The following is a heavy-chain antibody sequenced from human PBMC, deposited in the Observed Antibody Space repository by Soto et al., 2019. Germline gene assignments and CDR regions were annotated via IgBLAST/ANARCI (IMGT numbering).Heavy chain of an antibody. CDR3: ARDSSRNYYYYGMDV. CDR1: GYTFTSYG. Sequence: QVQLVQSGAEVKKPGASVKVSCKASGYTFTSYGISWVRQAPGQGLEWMGWISAYNGNTNYAQKLQGRVTMTTDTSTSTAYMELRSLRSGDTAVYYCARDSSRNYYYYGMDVWGQGTTVTVSS. CDR2: ISAYNGNT. J-gene: IGHJ6*02. V-gene: IGHV1-18*01.